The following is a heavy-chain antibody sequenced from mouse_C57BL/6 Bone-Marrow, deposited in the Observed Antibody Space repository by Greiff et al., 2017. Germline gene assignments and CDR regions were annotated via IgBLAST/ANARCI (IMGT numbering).Heavy chain of an antibody. D-gene: IGHD2-1*01. V-gene: IGHV5-17*01. J-gene: IGHJ2*01. CDR3: ARPLYYGSFFDY. CDR1: GFTFSDYG. CDR2: ISSGSSTI. Sequence: EVQLVESGAGLVKPGASLKLSCAASGFTFSDYGMHWVRQAPEQGLEWVAYISSGSSTIYYADTVKGRFTIARDNAKNTLFLQMTSLRSEDTAMYYCARPLYYGSFFDYWGQGTTLTVSS.